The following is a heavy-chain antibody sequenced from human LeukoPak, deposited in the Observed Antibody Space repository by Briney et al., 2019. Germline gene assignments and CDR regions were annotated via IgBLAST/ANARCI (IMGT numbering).Heavy chain of an antibody. Sequence: PSETLSLTCTVSGGSISSYYWSWIRQPPGKGLEWIGYIYYSGSTNYNPSLKSRVTISVDTSKNQFSLKLSSVTAADTAVYYCARLSVVHRHDDYWGQGTLVTVSS. CDR2: IYYSGST. CDR1: GGSISSYY. D-gene: IGHD2-2*01. CDR3: ARLSVVHRHDDY. V-gene: IGHV4-59*01. J-gene: IGHJ4*02.